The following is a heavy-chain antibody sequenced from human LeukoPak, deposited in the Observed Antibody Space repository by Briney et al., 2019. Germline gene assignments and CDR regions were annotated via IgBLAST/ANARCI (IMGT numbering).Heavy chain of an antibody. CDR1: GFTFNSFG. V-gene: IGHV3-30*19. CDR3: AGAPGNWYNLFDY. Sequence: PGGSLRLSCAASGFTFNSFGIHWVRQAPGKGLEWVAVIYYDGSNNFYSDSVKGRFTISRDNSKNTLYLQMGSLRAEDMAVYYCAGAPGNWYNLFDYWGQGTLVTVSS. J-gene: IGHJ4*02. CDR2: IYYDGSNN. D-gene: IGHD1-14*01.